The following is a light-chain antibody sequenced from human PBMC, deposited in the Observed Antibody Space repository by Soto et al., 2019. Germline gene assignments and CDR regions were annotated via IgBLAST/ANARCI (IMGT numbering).Light chain of an antibody. V-gene: IGLV2-23*01. CDR3: CSYAGSSTLV. CDR2: EGS. J-gene: IGLJ2*01. CDR1: SSDVGSYNL. Sequence: QSALTQPASVSGSPGQSITISCTGNSSDVGSYNLVSWYQQHPGKAPKLMIYEGSKRPSGVSNRFSGSKSGNTASLTISGLQAEDGADYYCCSYAGSSTLVFGGGTKLTVL.